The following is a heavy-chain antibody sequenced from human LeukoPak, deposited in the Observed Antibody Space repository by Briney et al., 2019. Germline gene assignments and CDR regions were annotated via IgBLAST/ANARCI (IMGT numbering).Heavy chain of an antibody. V-gene: IGHV3-66*01. J-gene: IGHJ4*02. Sequence: PGGSLRLSCAAAGFTVSSNYMSWVRQAPGKGLEWVSILYSGGTAHYVDSVKGRFTISRDNSKNTLYLQMNSLRAEDTAVYYCAAVTTVSGYWGQGTLVTVSS. CDR2: LYSGGTA. CDR3: AAVTTVSGY. CDR1: GFTVSSNY. D-gene: IGHD4-17*01.